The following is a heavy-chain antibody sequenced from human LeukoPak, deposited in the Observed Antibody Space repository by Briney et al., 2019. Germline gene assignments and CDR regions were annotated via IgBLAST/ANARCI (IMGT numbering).Heavy chain of an antibody. D-gene: IGHD3-10*01. CDR1: GYTFTSYG. CDR3: ARENIMVRGPRGWFDP. Sequence: ASVKVSCKASGYTFTSYGISWVRQAPGQGLEWMGWISAYNGNTNYAQKLQGRVTMTRDTSTSTVYMELSSLRSEDTAVYYCARENIMVRGPRGWFDPWGQGTLVTVSS. V-gene: IGHV1-18*01. CDR2: ISAYNGNT. J-gene: IGHJ5*02.